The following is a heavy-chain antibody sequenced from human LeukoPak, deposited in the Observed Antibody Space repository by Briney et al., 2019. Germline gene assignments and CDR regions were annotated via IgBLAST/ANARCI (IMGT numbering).Heavy chain of an antibody. Sequence: GGSLRLSCAASGFSFASYAMSWVRQAPGKGLQWVSAISGSGSNIYYADSVKGRFTISRDNSKNTLYLHMNSLRADDTAVYYCAKSRFIPDYGDSWGQGTLVTDSP. V-gene: IGHV3-23*01. CDR1: GFSFASYA. CDR2: ISGSGSNI. D-gene: IGHD2-2*01. CDR3: AKSRFIPDYGDS. J-gene: IGHJ4*02.